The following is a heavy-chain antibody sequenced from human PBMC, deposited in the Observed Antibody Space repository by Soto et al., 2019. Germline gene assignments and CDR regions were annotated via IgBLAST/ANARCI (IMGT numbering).Heavy chain of an antibody. CDR3: VKSRGGNNFDFFD. D-gene: IGHD5-12*01. Sequence: GGSLRLSCSASGFTFSSYAMHWVRQAPGKGLEYVSGIRGNGDPPFYADSVKGRFTISRDNSKDTLYLQMSSLSADDAAVYYCVKSRGGNNFDFFDWGQGALVTVSS. J-gene: IGHJ4*02. V-gene: IGHV3-64D*06. CDR1: GFTFSSYA. CDR2: IRGNGDPP.